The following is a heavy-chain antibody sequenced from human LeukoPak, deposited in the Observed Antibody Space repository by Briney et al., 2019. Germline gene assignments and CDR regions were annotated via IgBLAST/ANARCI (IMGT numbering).Heavy chain of an antibody. CDR1: GYTFTGYY. Sequence: ASVKVSCEASGYTFTGYYMHWVRQAPGQGLEWMGWINPNSGGTNYAQKLQGWVIMIRETSISTAYLELSRLRSDDTAVYYCARARDHYYHSSGYSPQGWFDPWGQGTLVTVSS. D-gene: IGHD3-22*01. V-gene: IGHV1-2*04. J-gene: IGHJ5*02. CDR2: INPNSGGT. CDR3: ARARDHYYHSSGYSPQGWFDP.